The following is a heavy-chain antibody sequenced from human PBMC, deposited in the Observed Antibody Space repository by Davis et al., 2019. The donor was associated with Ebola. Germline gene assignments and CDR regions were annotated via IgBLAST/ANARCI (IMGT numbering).Heavy chain of an antibody. V-gene: IGHV3-33*01. Sequence: GESLKISCAASGFTFSNYGMHWVRQAPGKGLEWVAVIWFDGSKKYYADSVKGRFIIFRDYSKNTLYLQMNSLRVEDTAVYYCARDQWDHTYYYDSSGYDAFDIWGQGTVVTVSS. CDR1: GFTFSNYG. J-gene: IGHJ3*02. CDR3: ARDQWDHTYYYDSSGYDAFDI. CDR2: IWFDGSKK. D-gene: IGHD3-22*01.